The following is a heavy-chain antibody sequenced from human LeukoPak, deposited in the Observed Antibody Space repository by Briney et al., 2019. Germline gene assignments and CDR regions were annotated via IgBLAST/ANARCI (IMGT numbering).Heavy chain of an antibody. D-gene: IGHD3-22*01. V-gene: IGHV3-48*01. Sequence: GGSLRLSCAASGFTFSSYSMNWVRQAPGKGLEWVSYISSSSSTIYYADSVKGRFTISRDNAKNSLYLQMNSLRAEDTAVYYCARDLRWYYYDSSGHRTGDYWGQGTLVTVSS. CDR2: ISSSSSTI. CDR3: ARDLRWYYYDSSGHRTGDY. CDR1: GFTFSSYS. J-gene: IGHJ4*02.